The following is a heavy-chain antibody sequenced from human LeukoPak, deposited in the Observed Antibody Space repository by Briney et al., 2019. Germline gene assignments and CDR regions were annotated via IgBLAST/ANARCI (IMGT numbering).Heavy chain of an antibody. Sequence: SETLSLTCTGSGGSISSSRYCWGWIRQPPGKGLEWIGSIYYSGSTYYNPSLKSRVTISVDTSKNQFSLKLSSVTAADTAVYYCARLVYSSSSFDYWGQGTLVTVSS. D-gene: IGHD6-6*01. V-gene: IGHV4-39*01. CDR1: GGSISSSRYC. J-gene: IGHJ4*02. CDR3: ARLVYSSSSFDY. CDR2: IYYSGST.